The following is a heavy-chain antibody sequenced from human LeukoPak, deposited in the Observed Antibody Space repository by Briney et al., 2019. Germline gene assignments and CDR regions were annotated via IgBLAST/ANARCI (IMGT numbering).Heavy chain of an antibody. CDR2: IYHSGST. CDR1: GYSISSGYY. Sequence: SETLSLTCTVSGYSISSGYYWGWIRQPPGKGLEWIGSIYHSGSTYYNPSLKSRVTISVDTSKNQFSLKLSSVTAADTAVYYCAREGSSSPGDYFDYWGQGTLVTVSS. J-gene: IGHJ4*02. D-gene: IGHD6-13*01. V-gene: IGHV4-38-2*02. CDR3: AREGSSSPGDYFDY.